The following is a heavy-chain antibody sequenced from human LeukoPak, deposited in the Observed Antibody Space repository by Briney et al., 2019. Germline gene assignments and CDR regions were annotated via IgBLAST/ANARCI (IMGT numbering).Heavy chain of an antibody. CDR3: ARLDFDY. D-gene: IGHD6-6*01. CDR1: GFTFSTFA. CDR2: IFPSGGEI. Sequence: GGSLRLSCAASGFTFSTFAMIWVRQPPGKGLEWVSSIFPSGGEIHYADSVRGRFTISRDNAKNSLYLQMNSLTAEDTALYYCARLDFDYWGQGTLVTVSS. V-gene: IGHV3-21*01. J-gene: IGHJ4*02.